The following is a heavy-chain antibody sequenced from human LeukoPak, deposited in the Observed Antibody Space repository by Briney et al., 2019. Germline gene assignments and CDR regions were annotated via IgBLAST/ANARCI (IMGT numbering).Heavy chain of an antibody. V-gene: IGHV3-23*01. Sequence: PGGSLRLSCAASGFTFSSYAMSWVRQAPGKGLEWVSAISGSGGSTYYADSVKGRFTISRDNSKNTLYLQMNGLRAEDTAVYYCAKVRWELLTGKWFDPWGQGTLVTVSS. CDR3: AKVRWELLTGKWFDP. J-gene: IGHJ5*02. CDR1: GFTFSSYA. CDR2: ISGSGGST. D-gene: IGHD1-26*01.